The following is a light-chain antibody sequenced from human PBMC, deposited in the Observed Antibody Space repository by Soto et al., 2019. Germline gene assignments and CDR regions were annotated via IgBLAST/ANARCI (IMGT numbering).Light chain of an antibody. V-gene: IGKV3-15*01. J-gene: IGKJ5*01. CDR1: QGIGDT. CDR3: QQYNNWPPIT. Sequence: EIVLTQSPAALSVSPGERVTLSCRVSQGIGDTLAWYQQKPGQTPRLLIYDTSTRATGIPARFSGSGSGTEFTLTISSLQSEDFAVYYCQQYNNWPPITFGQGTRLEIK. CDR2: DTS.